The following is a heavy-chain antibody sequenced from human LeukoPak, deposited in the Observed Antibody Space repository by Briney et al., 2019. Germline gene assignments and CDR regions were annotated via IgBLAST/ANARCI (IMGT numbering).Heavy chain of an antibody. CDR1: GYTFTSHG. CDR3: ARTSAAGDEYFQH. Sequence: ASVKVSCKASGYTFTSHGISWVRQAAGRGLEWMGWISAYTGNTDLAQNFQGRVTMTTDTSTSTAYMELRSLRSDDTAVYYCARTSAAGDEYFQHWGQGTLVTVSS. CDR2: ISAYTGNT. V-gene: IGHV1-18*01. J-gene: IGHJ1*01. D-gene: IGHD6-13*01.